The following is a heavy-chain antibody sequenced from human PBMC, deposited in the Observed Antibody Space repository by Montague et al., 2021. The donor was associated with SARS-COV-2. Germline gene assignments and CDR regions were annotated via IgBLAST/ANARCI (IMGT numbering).Heavy chain of an antibody. Sequence: PALVKPTQTLTLTCTFSGFSLSTSGMCVSWIRQPPGKALEWLALIDWDDDKYYSTSLKTRLTISKDTSKNQVVLTMTNMDPVDTATYYCARMLNSYGYPLVDYWGQGTLVTVSS. CDR2: IDWDDDK. J-gene: IGHJ4*02. CDR1: GFSLSTSGMC. D-gene: IGHD5-18*01. V-gene: IGHV2-70*01. CDR3: ARMLNSYGYPLVDY.